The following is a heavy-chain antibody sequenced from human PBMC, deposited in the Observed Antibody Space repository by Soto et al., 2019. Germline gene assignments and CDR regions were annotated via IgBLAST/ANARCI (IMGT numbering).Heavy chain of an antibody. Sequence: AASVKVSCKASGGTFSSYTINWVRQAPGQGLEWMGRIIPILGIANYAQKFQGRVTMTADKSTTTAYMELRSLRSEDTAMYYCAKNPGYNSGWYSIDYWGQGTLVTVSS. CDR2: IIPILGIA. D-gene: IGHD6-19*01. V-gene: IGHV1-69*02. CDR3: AKNPGYNSGWYSIDY. CDR1: GGTFSSYT. J-gene: IGHJ4*02.